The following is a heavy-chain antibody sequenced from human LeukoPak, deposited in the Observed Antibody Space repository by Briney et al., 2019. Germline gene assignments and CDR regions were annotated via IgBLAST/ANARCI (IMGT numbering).Heavy chain of an antibody. Sequence: ASVKVSCKASGYTFTSYYMHWVRQARGQGLEWMGIINPSGGSTSYAQKFQGRVTMTRDTSTSTAYMELRSLRSDDTAVYYCAREYYEGAFDIWGQGTMVTVSS. CDR1: GYTFTSYY. CDR3: AREYYEGAFDI. D-gene: IGHD2/OR15-2a*01. CDR2: INPSGGST. V-gene: IGHV1-46*01. J-gene: IGHJ3*02.